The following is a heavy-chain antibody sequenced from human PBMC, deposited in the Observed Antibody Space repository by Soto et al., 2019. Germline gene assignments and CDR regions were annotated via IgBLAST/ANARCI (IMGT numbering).Heavy chain of an antibody. V-gene: IGHV4-30-4*02. D-gene: IGHD3-16*01. CDR2: IFCSGTT. J-gene: IGHJ6*02. CDR1: GDSIGSGNKY. CDR3: ASVRSPFDFYYAMDV. Sequence: SETLSLTCTVSGDSIGSGNKYWSWIRQAPGQGVEWIGYIFCSGTTYYNPSLKSRLTMSINTSQNEFSLKLNSVTAADTAVYFCASVRSPFDFYYAMDVWGQGTTVTVS.